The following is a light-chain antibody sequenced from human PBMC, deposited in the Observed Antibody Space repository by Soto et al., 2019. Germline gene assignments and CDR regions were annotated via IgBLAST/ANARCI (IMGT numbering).Light chain of an antibody. V-gene: IGLV2-11*01. J-gene: IGLJ2*01. Sequence: QSVLTQPRSVSGSPGQSVTMSCTGTSSDVGAYNYVSWYQQHPGKAPKLMIYDVSKRPSGVPDRFSGSKSGNTASLTISGLQAEDEADYYCSSYTSSSTLVFGGGTKLTVL. CDR3: SSYTSSSTLV. CDR2: DVS. CDR1: SSDVGAYNY.